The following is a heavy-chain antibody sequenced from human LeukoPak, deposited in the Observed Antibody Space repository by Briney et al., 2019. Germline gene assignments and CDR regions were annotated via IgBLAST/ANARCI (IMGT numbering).Heavy chain of an antibody. V-gene: IGHV1-69*01. Sequence: SVKVSCKASRGTFSSSAISWVRQAPGQGLEWMGGIIPIFGTPNYAQKFQGRVTITADESTSTAYMELSSLRSEDTAVYYCARRWGPLCSSASCYWRDWYFDLWGRGTLVTVSS. CDR2: IIPIFGTP. J-gene: IGHJ2*01. CDR1: RGTFSSSA. D-gene: IGHD2-2*01. CDR3: ARRWGPLCSSASCYWRDWYFDL.